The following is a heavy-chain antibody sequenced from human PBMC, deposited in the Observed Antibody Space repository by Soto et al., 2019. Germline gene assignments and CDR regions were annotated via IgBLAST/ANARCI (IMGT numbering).Heavy chain of an antibody. Sequence: QVQLRESGPGLVKPSQTLSLTCTVSGGSISSDNYYWNWIRQRPGKGLEWIGYIFDNGYTYYNPSLKSRVTISQDTSKNQFFLNLTSVTAADTAVYFCARSIMPWGQGPLVTVSS. J-gene: IGHJ1*01. CDR3: ARSIMP. CDR2: IFDNGYT. D-gene: IGHD2-2*01. CDR1: GGSISSDNYY. V-gene: IGHV4-31*03.